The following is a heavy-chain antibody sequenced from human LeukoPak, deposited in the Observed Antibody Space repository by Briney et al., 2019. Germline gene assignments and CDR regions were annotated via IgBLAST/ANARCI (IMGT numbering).Heavy chain of an antibody. V-gene: IGHV4-30-2*01. CDR3: ARGIFVSPALFDP. J-gene: IGHJ5*02. CDR1: GGSISSGSSS. Sequence: SETLSLTCAVSGGSISSGSSSWSWIRQPPGKGLEWIGYTYHSGTTFYNPSLKSRVTMSIDRSQNQFSLKLTSVTAADTALYYCARGIFVSPALFDPWGQGILVTVSS. CDR2: TYHSGTT. D-gene: IGHD3-9*01.